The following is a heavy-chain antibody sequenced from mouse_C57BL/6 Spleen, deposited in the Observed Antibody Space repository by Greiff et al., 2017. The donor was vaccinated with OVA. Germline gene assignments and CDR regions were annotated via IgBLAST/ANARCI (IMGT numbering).Heavy chain of an antibody. CDR1: GFSFNTYA. CDR2: IRSKSNNYAT. D-gene: IGHD1-1*01. J-gene: IGHJ4*01. Sequence: EVQVVESGGGLVQPKGSLKLSCAASGFSFNTYAMNWVRQAPGKGLEWVARIRSKSNNYATYYADSVKDRFTISRDDSESMLYLHMNNLKTEDTAMYYCVRQDYYGSSPYAMDYWGQGTSVTVSS. V-gene: IGHV10-1*01. CDR3: VRQDYYGSSPYAMDY.